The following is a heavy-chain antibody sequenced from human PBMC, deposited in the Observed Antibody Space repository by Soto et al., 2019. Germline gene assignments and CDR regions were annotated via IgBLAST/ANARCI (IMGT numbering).Heavy chain of an antibody. J-gene: IGHJ6*02. D-gene: IGHD5-18*01. V-gene: IGHV3-23*01. CDR3: AKPYSYPNYYYGMDV. Sequence: PGGSLRLSCAASGFTFSSYAMSWVRQAPGKGLEWVSAISGSGGSTYYADSVKGRFTISRDNSKNTLYLQMNSLRAEDTAVYYCAKPYSYPNYYYGMDVWGQGTAVTVSS. CDR2: ISGSGGST. CDR1: GFTFSSYA.